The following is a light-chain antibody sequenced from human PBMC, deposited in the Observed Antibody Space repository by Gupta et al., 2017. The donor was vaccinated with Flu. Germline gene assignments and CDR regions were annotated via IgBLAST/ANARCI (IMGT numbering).Light chain of an antibody. CDR1: QSVSSSY. V-gene: IGKV3-20*01. Sequence: ERTTLPCRASQSVSSSYLAWYQQKPGQAPRLLIYGASSRATGIPDRFSGSGSGTNFTLTISRLEPEDFAVYYCQQYGGSPFTFGPGTKVEIK. CDR2: GAS. CDR3: QQYGGSPFT. J-gene: IGKJ3*01.